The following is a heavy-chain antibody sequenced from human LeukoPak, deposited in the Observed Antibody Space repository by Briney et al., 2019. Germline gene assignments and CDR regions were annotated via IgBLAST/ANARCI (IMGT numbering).Heavy chain of an antibody. J-gene: IGHJ4*02. CDR3: GGFGYEAAVDL. Sequence: GGSLRLSCAASGFTFSDYHMSWVRQAPGRGLEWVSAIVGSSTFYADSVKGRFTISRDNSKNTLYLQMNSLRGEDAALYYCGGFGYEAAVDLWGQGTLVTVSS. CDR2: IVGSST. CDR1: GFTFSDYH. V-gene: IGHV3-53*01. D-gene: IGHD2-15*01.